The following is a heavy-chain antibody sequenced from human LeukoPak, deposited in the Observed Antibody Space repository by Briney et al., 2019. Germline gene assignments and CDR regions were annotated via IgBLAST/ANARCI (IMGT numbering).Heavy chain of an antibody. CDR3: ARSYYDFWSGYSDYYYYYYMDV. D-gene: IGHD3-3*01. V-gene: IGHV4-4*09. CDR2: IYTSGST. CDR1: GGSFSSYY. Sequence: SETLSLTCTVSGGSFSSYYWSWIRQPPGKGLEWIGYIYTSGSTNYNPSLKSRVTISVDTSKNQFSLKLSSVTAADTAVYYCARSYYDFWSGYSDYYYYYYMDVWGKGTTVTVSS. J-gene: IGHJ6*03.